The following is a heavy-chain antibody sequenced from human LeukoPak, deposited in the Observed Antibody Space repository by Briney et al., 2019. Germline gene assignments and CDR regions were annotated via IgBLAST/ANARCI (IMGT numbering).Heavy chain of an antibody. D-gene: IGHD2-2*01. Sequence: GGSLRLSCAVSGFIFSDYGFHWVRQAPGKGLEWVAVTRFDGSIKQYADSVKGRFTISRDDSKSTLYLQMNSLKSEDTAVYYCAKQRRALVVPSTLDYWGQGTLVTVSS. CDR2: TRFDGSIK. CDR1: GFIFSDYG. V-gene: IGHV3-33*03. J-gene: IGHJ4*02. CDR3: AKQRRALVVPSTLDY.